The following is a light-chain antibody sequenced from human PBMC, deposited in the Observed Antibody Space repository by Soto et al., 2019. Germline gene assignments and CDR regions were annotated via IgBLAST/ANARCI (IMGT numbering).Light chain of an antibody. CDR3: HQRGAWPLT. CDR1: QSVTNS. Sequence: ITLTQSPGTLSLSPGERATLSCRASQSVTNSLAWFQQKPGQAPRLLIYDASKRPSGVPARFSGSGSGTDFPLTIRSLEPEDFAVYYCHQRGAWPLTFGGGTTVEI. V-gene: IGKV3-11*01. J-gene: IGKJ4*01. CDR2: DAS.